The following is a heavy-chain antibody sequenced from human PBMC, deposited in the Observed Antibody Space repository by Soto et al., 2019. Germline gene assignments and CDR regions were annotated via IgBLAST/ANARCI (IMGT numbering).Heavy chain of an antibody. CDR2: IKSKTDGGTT. Sequence: GGSLRLSCAASGFTFSNYAMNWVRQAPGKGLEWVGRIKSKTDGGTTDYAAPVKGRFTISRDDSKNTLYLQMNSLKTEDTAVYYCTTGPRNRPPFYYYYGMDVWGQGTTVTVSS. D-gene: IGHD4-4*01. CDR1: GFTFSNYA. J-gene: IGHJ6*02. CDR3: TTGPRNRPPFYYYYGMDV. V-gene: IGHV3-15*07.